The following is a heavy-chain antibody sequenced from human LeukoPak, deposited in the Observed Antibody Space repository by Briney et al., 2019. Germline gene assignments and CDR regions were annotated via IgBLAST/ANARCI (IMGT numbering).Heavy chain of an antibody. CDR2: ISWDGGST. CDR3: AKDIGIAVAGTGNFDY. J-gene: IGHJ4*02. CDR1: GFTFDDYT. D-gene: IGHD6-19*01. V-gene: IGHV3-43*01. Sequence: GGSLRLSCAASGFTFDDYTMHWVRQAPGKGLEWVSLISWDGGSTYYADSVKGRFTISRDNSKHSLYLQMNSLRTEDTALYYCAKDIGIAVAGTGNFDYWGQGTLVTVSS.